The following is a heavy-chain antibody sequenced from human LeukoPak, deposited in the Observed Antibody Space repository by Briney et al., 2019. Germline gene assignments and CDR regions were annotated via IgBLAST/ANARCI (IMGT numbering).Heavy chain of an antibody. J-gene: IGHJ4*02. CDR3: ARSLGDPALGY. CDR1: GFTVSSNY. Sequence: GGSLRLSCAASGFTVSSNYMSWVRQAPGKGLEWVSVIYSGGSTYYADSVKGRFTISRDNSKNTLYLQMNSLRAEDTAVYYCARSLGDPALGYWGQGTLVTVSS. CDR2: IYSGGST. D-gene: IGHD4-17*01. V-gene: IGHV3-66*02.